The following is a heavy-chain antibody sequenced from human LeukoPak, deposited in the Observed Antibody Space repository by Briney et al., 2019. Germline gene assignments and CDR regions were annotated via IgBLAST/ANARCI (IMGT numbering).Heavy chain of an antibody. CDR2: MNPNSGNT. J-gene: IGHJ4*02. D-gene: IGHD3-22*01. CDR3: AREGFITMIHRGSLDY. CDR1: GYTFTSYD. V-gene: IGHV1-8*01. Sequence: GASVKVSCKASGYTFTSYDINWVRQATGQGLEWMGWMNPNSGNTGYAQKFQGRVTMTRDTSTSTVYMELSSLRSEDTAVYYCAREGFITMIHRGSLDYWGQGTLVTVSS.